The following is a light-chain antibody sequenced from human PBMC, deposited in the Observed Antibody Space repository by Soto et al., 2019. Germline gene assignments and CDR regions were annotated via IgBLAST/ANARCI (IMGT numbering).Light chain of an antibody. CDR1: QSVSSY. Sequence: EIVLTQSPATLSLSPGERATLSCRASQSVSSYLAWYQQKPGQAPRLLIYDASNRATGIPARFSGSGSGTDFTLTISGLEPEDFAVYYCQQRSNWLPLTFGGGTKVEIK. CDR2: DAS. V-gene: IGKV3-11*01. CDR3: QQRSNWLPLT. J-gene: IGKJ4*01.